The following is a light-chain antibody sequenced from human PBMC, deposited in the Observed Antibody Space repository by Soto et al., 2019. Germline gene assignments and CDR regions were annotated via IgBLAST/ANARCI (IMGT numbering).Light chain of an antibody. CDR3: QQSHSAPRT. J-gene: IGKJ1*01. CDR1: QRIGSY. V-gene: IGKV1-39*01. CDR2: AAS. Sequence: DIQMTQSPSSLSASVGDRVTITCRASQRIGSYLNWYQQKPGKAPKVLIYAASSLQSGVPSRFSCSGSGTDFTLTISSLQPEDFATYYCQQSHSAPRTFGQGTKVEIK.